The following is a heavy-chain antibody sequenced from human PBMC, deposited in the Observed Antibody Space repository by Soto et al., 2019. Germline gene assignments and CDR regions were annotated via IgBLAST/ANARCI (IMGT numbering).Heavy chain of an antibody. D-gene: IGHD2-15*01. CDR2: ISAYNGNT. CDR1: GYTFSSHG. CDR3: ARSRYCSGGSCPLNFDY. V-gene: IGHV1-18*01. Sequence: QVQLVQSGTEVKKPGASVKVSCKASGYTFSSHGINWVRQAPGQGPEWMGWISAYNGNTNYAQKVQGRVTMSTDTPTSTAYMELRSLRSDDTAVYYCARSRYCSGGSCPLNFDYWGQGTLVSVSS. J-gene: IGHJ4*02.